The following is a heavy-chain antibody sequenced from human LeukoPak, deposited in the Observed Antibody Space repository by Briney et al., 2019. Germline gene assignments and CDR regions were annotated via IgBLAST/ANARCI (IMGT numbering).Heavy chain of an antibody. CDR2: INTNTGNP. Sequence: ASAKVSCKASGYSFTNYAMNWVRQAPGQGLEWMGWINTNTGNPTYAQGFIGRFVFSLDTSVSTAYLQISSLKAEDTAVYYCARDPSGSYINWFDSWGQGTLVTVSS. V-gene: IGHV7-4-1*02. CDR1: GYSFTNYA. CDR3: ARDPSGSYINWFDS. D-gene: IGHD1-26*01. J-gene: IGHJ5*01.